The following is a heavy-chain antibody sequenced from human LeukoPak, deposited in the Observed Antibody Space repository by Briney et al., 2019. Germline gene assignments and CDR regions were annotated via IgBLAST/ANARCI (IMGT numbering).Heavy chain of an antibody. Sequence: PSETLSLTCTVSGDSISSRNYYWHWIRQPPGKGLEWMGNIFHSGNTDYNSSLKSRVNISVDTSKNHFSLKLSSVTAADTAVYYCARQSRHIFAFDMWGQGTMVIVSS. D-gene: IGHD2-21*01. V-gene: IGHV4-39*01. CDR1: GDSISSRNYY. CDR2: IFHSGNT. J-gene: IGHJ3*02. CDR3: ARQSRHIFAFDM.